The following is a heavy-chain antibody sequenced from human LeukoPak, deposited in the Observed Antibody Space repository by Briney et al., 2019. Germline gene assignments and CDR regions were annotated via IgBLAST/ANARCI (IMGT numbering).Heavy chain of an antibody. CDR3: ARDSTSYYDFWSGYCFDY. V-gene: IGHV3-21*01. D-gene: IGHD3-3*01. Sequence: PGGSLRLSCAASGFTFSSYSMNWVRRAPGKGLEWVSSISSSSSYIYYADSVKGRFTISRDNAKNSLYLQMNSLRAEDTAVYYCARDSTSYYDFWSGYCFDYWGQGTLVTVSS. CDR2: ISSSSSYI. J-gene: IGHJ4*02. CDR1: GFTFSSYS.